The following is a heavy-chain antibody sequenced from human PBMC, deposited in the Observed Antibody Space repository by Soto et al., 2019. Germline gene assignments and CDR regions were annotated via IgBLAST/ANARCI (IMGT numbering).Heavy chain of an antibody. V-gene: IGHV3-30-3*01. Sequence: QVQLVESGGGVVQPGRSLRLSCAASGFTFSSYAMHWVRQAPGKGLEWVAVISYDGSNKYYADSVKGRFNISRDNSKNTLYLQMNSLRAEDTAVYYCARDPSRRIAVAGYYYYGMDVWGQGTTVTVSS. CDR2: ISYDGSNK. CDR3: ARDPSRRIAVAGYYYYGMDV. CDR1: GFTFSSYA. D-gene: IGHD6-19*01. J-gene: IGHJ6*02.